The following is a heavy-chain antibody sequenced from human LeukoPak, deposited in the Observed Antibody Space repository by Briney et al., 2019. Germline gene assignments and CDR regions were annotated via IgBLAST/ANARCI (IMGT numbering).Heavy chain of an antibody. CDR3: ATDTIFGVWAAGTSRYFQH. D-gene: IGHD6-13*01. CDR1: GYTLTELS. Sequence: ASVKVSCKVSGYTLTELSMHWVRQAPGKGLEWMGGLDPEDGETIYAQKFQGRVTMTEDTSTDTAYMELSSLRSEDTAVYYCATDTIFGVWAAGTSRYFQHWGQGTLVTVSS. CDR2: LDPEDGET. V-gene: IGHV1-24*01. J-gene: IGHJ1*01.